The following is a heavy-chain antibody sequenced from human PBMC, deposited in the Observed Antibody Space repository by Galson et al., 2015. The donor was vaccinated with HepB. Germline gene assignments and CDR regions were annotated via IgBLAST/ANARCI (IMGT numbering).Heavy chain of an antibody. D-gene: IGHD2-2*01. CDR1: GGTFSSYA. V-gene: IGHV1-69*01. CDR3: ARGVGVPAAWSGYFDL. J-gene: IGHJ2*01. CDR2: IIPIFGTA. Sequence: SCKASGGTFSSYAISWVRQAPGQGLEWMGGIIPIFGTANYAQKFQGRVTITADESTSTAYMELSSRRSEDTAVYYCARGVGVPAAWSGYFDLWGRGTLVTVSS.